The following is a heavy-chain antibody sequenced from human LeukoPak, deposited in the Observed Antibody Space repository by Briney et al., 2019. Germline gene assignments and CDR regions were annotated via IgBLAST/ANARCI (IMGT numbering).Heavy chain of an antibody. D-gene: IGHD3-10*01. CDR1: GFTFSSYA. Sequence: GGSLRLSCAASGFTFSSYAMSWVRQAPGKGLEWVAVISYDGSNKYYADSVKGRFTISRDNSKNTLYLQMNSLRAEDTAVYYCATEGRLLWFGEKYGAFDIWGQGTMVTVSS. CDR2: ISYDGSNK. V-gene: IGHV3-30*03. J-gene: IGHJ3*02. CDR3: ATEGRLLWFGEKYGAFDI.